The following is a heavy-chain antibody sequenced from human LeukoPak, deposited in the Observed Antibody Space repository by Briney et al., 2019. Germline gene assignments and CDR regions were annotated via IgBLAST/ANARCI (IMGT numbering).Heavy chain of an antibody. J-gene: IGHJ4*02. CDR2: ISYDGSNK. Sequence: GGSLRLSCAASGFTFSTYAMHWVRQAPGKGLEWVAVISYDGSNKYYADSVKGRFTISRDSAKNTLYLQMNSLRAEDTAVYYCVRDGPWERVDFDYWGQGTLVTVSS. V-gene: IGHV3-30-3*01. CDR3: VRDGPWERVDFDY. D-gene: IGHD1-26*01. CDR1: GFTFSTYA.